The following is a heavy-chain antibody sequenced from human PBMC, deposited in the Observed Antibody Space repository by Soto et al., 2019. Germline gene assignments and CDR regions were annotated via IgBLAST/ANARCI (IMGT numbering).Heavy chain of an antibody. CDR2: TIPIFGTA. D-gene: IGHD4-4*01. CDR3: ASYMTTVTTWRTLNYYYGMDV. V-gene: IGHV1-69*06. J-gene: IGHJ6*02. Sequence: SVKVSCKASGGTFSSYAISWVRQAPGQGLEWMGGTIPIFGTANYAQKFQGRVTITADKSTSTAYMELSSLRSEDTAVYYCASYMTTVTTWRTLNYYYGMDVWGQGTTVTVSS. CDR1: GGTFSSYA.